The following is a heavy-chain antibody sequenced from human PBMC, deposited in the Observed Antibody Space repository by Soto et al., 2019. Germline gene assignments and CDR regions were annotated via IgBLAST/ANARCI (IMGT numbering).Heavy chain of an antibody. J-gene: IGHJ3*02. Sequence: GGSLRLSCAVSGFICSSYDMSWVRQAPGKGLEWVSTILVGGSTHYEDAVKGRFAISRDTSKNTVYLQMNSLTAGDTAVYYCAKATATSGGAFEIYGQGTMVTVSS. CDR1: GFICSSYD. V-gene: IGHV3-23*01. CDR3: AKATATSGGAFEI. D-gene: IGHD1-1*01. CDR2: ILVGGST.